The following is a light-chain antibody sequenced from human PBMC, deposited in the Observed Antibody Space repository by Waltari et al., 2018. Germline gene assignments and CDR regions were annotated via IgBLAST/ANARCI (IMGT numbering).Light chain of an antibody. J-gene: IGLJ2*01. Sequence: QSALTQPASVSGSPGQSITISCTRSSSDVGGHDSVSWYEEHPGQAPKVIIYDVNKRPSGVSDRFSGSKSGNMASLTISGLQAEDEATFYCSSQSTKNGVIFGGGTKVTVL. CDR1: SSDVGGHDS. V-gene: IGLV2-14*01. CDR3: SSQSTKNGVI. CDR2: DVN.